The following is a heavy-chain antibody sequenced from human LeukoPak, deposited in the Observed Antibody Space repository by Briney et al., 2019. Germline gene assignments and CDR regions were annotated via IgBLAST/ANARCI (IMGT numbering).Heavy chain of an antibody. CDR3: AISIGYSYGYYYYYYMDV. CDR1: GYTFTGYY. D-gene: IGHD5-18*01. Sequence: ASVKVSCKASGYTFTGYYMHWVRQAPGQGLEWIGWIKPNSGGTNYAQKFQGRVTMTRDTSISTAYMELSRLRSDDTAVYYCAISIGYSYGYYYYYYMDVWGKGTTVTVSS. V-gene: IGHV1-2*02. CDR2: IKPNSGGT. J-gene: IGHJ6*03.